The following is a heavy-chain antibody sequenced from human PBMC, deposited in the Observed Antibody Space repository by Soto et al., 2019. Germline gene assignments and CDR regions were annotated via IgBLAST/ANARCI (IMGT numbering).Heavy chain of an antibody. CDR3: AKNGRAAAMYNWFDP. J-gene: IGHJ5*02. Sequence: EVQLLEPGGGLVQPGGSLRLSCTGSGFTFSSYAMNWVRQAPGKGLECVSTISGSGGTTYYADSVKGRFTISRDNSKNTLYLQMSSLRAEDTAVYYCAKNGRAAAMYNWFDPWGQGTLVTVSS. CDR2: ISGSGGTT. V-gene: IGHV3-23*01. D-gene: IGHD6-13*01. CDR1: GFTFSSYA.